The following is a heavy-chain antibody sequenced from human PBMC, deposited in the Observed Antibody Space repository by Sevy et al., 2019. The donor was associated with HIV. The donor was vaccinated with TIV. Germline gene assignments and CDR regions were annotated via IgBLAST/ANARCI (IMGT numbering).Heavy chain of an antibody. CDR2: IPNVDTNT. CDR1: GFTFHNYG. D-gene: IGHD6-19*01. CDR3: AKIPVAAIDYFQD. Sequence: GGSLRLSCAASGFTFHNYGIHWVRQAPGKGLEWVAFIPNVDTNTYYADSVKGRFTISRDNSKNTVYLQMNTLRAEDTGIYYCAKIPVAAIDYFQDWGQGTLVTVSS. V-gene: IGHV3-30*02. J-gene: IGHJ1*01.